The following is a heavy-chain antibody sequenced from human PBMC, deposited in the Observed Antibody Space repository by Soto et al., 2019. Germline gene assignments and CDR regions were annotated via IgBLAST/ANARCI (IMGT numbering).Heavy chain of an antibody. D-gene: IGHD3-10*01. Sequence: SVKVSCKASGGTFSSYAISWVRQAPGQGLEWMGGIIPIFGTANYAQKFQGRVTITADKSTSTAYMELSSLRSEETAVYYCARDEAVVRYYYGMDVWGQGTTVTVSS. V-gene: IGHV1-69*06. J-gene: IGHJ6*02. CDR2: IIPIFGTA. CDR1: GGTFSSYA. CDR3: ARDEAVVRYYYGMDV.